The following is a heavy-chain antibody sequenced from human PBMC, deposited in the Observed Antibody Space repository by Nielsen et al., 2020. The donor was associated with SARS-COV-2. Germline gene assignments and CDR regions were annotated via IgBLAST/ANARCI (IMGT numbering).Heavy chain of an antibody. CDR1: GFTVSSNY. J-gene: IGHJ3*02. Sequence: GESLKISCAASGFTVSSNYMSWVRQAPGKGLEWVSVIYSGGSTYYADSVKGRFTISRDNSKNTLYLQMNSLRAEDTAVYYCARDSTYDILTGYYSYAFDIWGQGTMVTVSS. D-gene: IGHD3-9*01. V-gene: IGHV3-66*01. CDR2: IYSGGST. CDR3: ARDSTYDILTGYYSYAFDI.